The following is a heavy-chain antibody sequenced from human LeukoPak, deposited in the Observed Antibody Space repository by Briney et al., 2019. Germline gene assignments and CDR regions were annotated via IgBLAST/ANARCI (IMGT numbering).Heavy chain of an antibody. CDR3: ARRGSGWPFDY. Sequence: PSETLSLTCTVSGGSLSSYYWSWIRQPPGKGLEWIGYIYYSGSTNYNPSVKSRVTISVDTSKNQFSLKLSSVTAADTAVYYCARRGSGWPFDYWGQGTLVTVSS. V-gene: IGHV4-59*01. CDR1: GGSLSSYY. D-gene: IGHD6-19*01. J-gene: IGHJ4*02. CDR2: IYYSGST.